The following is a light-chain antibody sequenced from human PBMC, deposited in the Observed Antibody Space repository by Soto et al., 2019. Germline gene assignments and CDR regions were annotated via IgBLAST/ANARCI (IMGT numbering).Light chain of an antibody. J-gene: IGLJ3*02. CDR2: EVS. V-gene: IGLV2-14*01. Sequence: QSVLTQPASVSGSPGQSITISCTGTSSDVGGYNYVSWYQQHPGKAPKFLIYEVSNRPSGVSNRFSGSKSGNTASLTISGLQAEDEADYYCSSYTTSRTHWVFGGGTKLTVL. CDR3: SSYTTSRTHWV. CDR1: SSDVGGYNY.